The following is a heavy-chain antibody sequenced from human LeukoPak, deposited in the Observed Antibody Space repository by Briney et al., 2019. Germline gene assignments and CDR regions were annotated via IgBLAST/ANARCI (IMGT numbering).Heavy chain of an antibody. CDR1: GGSISSGGYS. D-gene: IGHD3-16*02. CDR3: ARGGGVIVLDY. Sequence: SQTLSLTCAVSGGSISSGGYSWSWIRQPPGKGLEWIGYTYHSGSTYYNPSLKSRVTISVDRSKNQFSLKLSSVTAADTAVYYCARGGGVIVLDYWGQGTLVTVSS. V-gene: IGHV4-30-2*01. CDR2: TYHSGST. J-gene: IGHJ4*02.